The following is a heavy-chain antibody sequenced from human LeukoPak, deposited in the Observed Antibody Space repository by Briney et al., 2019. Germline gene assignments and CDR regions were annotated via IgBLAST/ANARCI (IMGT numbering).Heavy chain of an antibody. V-gene: IGHV4-39*01. CDR3: ARHVLFGSWSPNWFDP. J-gene: IGHJ5*02. Sequence: SETLSLTCTVSGDSISSSSYYWGWIRQPPGKGLEWIGSIYYSGSTHYNPSLKRRFTMSVDTSKNQFSLRLSSVTAADTAVYYCARHVLFGSWSPNWFDPWGQGTLVTVSS. D-gene: IGHD6-13*01. CDR1: GDSISSSSYY. CDR2: IYYSGST.